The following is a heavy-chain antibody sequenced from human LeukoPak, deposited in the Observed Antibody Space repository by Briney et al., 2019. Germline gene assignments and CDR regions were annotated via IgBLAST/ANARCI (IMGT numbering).Heavy chain of an antibody. CDR1: GGTFSSYA. CDR2: IIPIFGTA. D-gene: IGHD3-10*01. CDR3: ARNYYGSGSYYRNAFDI. V-gene: IGHV1-69*13. J-gene: IGHJ3*02. Sequence: GASVKVSCKASGGTFSSYAISWVRQAPGQGLEWMGGIIPIFGTANYAQKFQGRVTITADESTSTAYMELSSLRSEDTAVYYCARNYYGSGSYYRNAFDIWGQGTMVTVSS.